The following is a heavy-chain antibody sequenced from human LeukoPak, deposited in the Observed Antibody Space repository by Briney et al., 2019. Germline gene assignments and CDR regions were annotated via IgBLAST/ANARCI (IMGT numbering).Heavy chain of an antibody. Sequence: PGGSLRLSCAASGFTVSSNYMSWVRQAPGKGLEWVSVIYSGGSTYYADSVKGRFTISRDNAKNSLYLQMNSLRAEDTAVYYCARAKQSSGLYFDYWGQGTLVTVSS. D-gene: IGHD6-19*01. CDR1: GFTVSSNY. CDR2: IYSGGST. J-gene: IGHJ4*02. CDR3: ARAKQSSGLYFDY. V-gene: IGHV3-53*01.